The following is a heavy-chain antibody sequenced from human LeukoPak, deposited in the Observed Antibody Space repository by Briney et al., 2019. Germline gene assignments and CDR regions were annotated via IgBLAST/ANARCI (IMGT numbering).Heavy chain of an antibody. J-gene: IGHJ4*02. CDR2: ISSNGGTT. D-gene: IGHD5-12*01. Sequence: PGGSLRLSCSASGFTFNNYAMHWVRQAPGKGLEYVSSISSNGGTTYYADSVKGRFTISRDNSKNTLFLQMSSVRAEDTAVYYCVFPYSGYDYNFDHWGQGTLVTVSS. V-gene: IGHV3-64D*06. CDR1: GFTFNNYA. CDR3: VFPYSGYDYNFDH.